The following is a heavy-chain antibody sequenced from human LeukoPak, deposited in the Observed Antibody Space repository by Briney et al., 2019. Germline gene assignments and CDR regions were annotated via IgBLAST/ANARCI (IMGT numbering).Heavy chain of an antibody. V-gene: IGHV4-34*01. CDR1: GGSFSGYY. CDR2: INHSGST. D-gene: IGHD2-15*01. CDR3: AGGLYCSGGSCYGAVFDY. J-gene: IGHJ4*02. Sequence: SETLSLTCAVYGGSFSGYYWSWIRQPPGKGLEWIGEINHSGSTNYNPSLKSRVTISVDTSKNQFSLKLSSVTAADTAAYYCAGGLYCSGGSCYGAVFDYWGQGTLVTVSS.